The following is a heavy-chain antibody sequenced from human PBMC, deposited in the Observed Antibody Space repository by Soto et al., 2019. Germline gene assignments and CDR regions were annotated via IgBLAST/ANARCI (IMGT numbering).Heavy chain of an antibody. V-gene: IGHV1-18*04. D-gene: IGHD6-19*01. J-gene: IGHJ4*02. CDR1: GYSFISYG. CDR3: ARGQTVGWYRGVLDF. CDR2: ISGSDGNA. Sequence: QVQVVQSGAEVKMPGASVKVSCKASGYSFISYGVNWVRQAPGQGLEWMGWISGSDGNANYAQTFQGRVTMTTDTSTRTAYMELRSLRSDDTAVYFCARGQTVGWYRGVLDFWGQGTLVTVSS.